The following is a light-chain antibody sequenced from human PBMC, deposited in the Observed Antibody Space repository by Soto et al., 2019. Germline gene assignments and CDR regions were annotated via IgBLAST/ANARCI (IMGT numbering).Light chain of an antibody. CDR3: QQSYSTPPIT. J-gene: IGKJ5*01. V-gene: IGKV1-39*01. CDR1: QSISSY. Sequence: DIQMTQSPSSLSASVGDRVTITCRASQSISSYLNWYQQKPGKAPKLLIYAASSLQSGVPSRFSGSGSGTDFTPTISSLQPEDFATYYCQQSYSTPPITFGQGTRRRLN. CDR2: AAS.